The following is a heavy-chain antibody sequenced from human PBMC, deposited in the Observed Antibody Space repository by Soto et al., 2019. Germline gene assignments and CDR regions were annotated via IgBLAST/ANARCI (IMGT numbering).Heavy chain of an antibody. D-gene: IGHD3-16*01. CDR1: GASITSENW. Sequence: QVQLQESGPGLVRPSGALSLTCTVSGASITSENWWSWVRQPPGKGLEWIGEIYHSGSANYNPSLKSRATISLDKSKSQFSLKMTSVTDADEDIYYCVRDRGAVWVNYHKRATKFDSWGQGTPVTVSS. CDR2: IYHSGSA. J-gene: IGHJ4*02. V-gene: IGHV4-4*02. CDR3: VRDRGAVWVNYHKRATKFDS.